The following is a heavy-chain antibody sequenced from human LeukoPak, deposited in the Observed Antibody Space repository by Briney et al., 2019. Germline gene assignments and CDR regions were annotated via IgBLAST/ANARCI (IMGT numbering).Heavy chain of an antibody. CDR2: IVVGSGNT. Sequence: GTSVKVSCKASGFTFTSSAMQWVRQARGQRLEWIGWIVVGSGNTNYAQKFQERVTITRDMSTGTAYMELSSLRSEDTAVYYCAAGIAVAGTPVGWFDPWGQGTLVTVSS. V-gene: IGHV1-58*02. J-gene: IGHJ5*02. D-gene: IGHD6-19*01. CDR1: GFTFTSSA. CDR3: AAGIAVAGTPVGWFDP.